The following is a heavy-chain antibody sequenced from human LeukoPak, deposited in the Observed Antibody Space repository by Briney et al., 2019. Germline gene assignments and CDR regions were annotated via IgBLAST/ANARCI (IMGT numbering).Heavy chain of an antibody. Sequence: SETLSLTCTVSGGSISSYYWSWIRQPAGKGLEWIGRIYTSGSTNYNPSLKSRVTISVDTSKNQFSLKLSSVTAADTAVYYCARVVRWSGYYLPSHYYGMDVWGQGTTVTVSS. CDR3: ARVVRWSGYYLPSHYYGMDV. J-gene: IGHJ6*02. V-gene: IGHV4-4*07. D-gene: IGHD3-3*01. CDR1: GGSISSYY. CDR2: IYTSGST.